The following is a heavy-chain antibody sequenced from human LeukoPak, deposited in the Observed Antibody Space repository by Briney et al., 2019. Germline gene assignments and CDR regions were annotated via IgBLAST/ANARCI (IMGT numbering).Heavy chain of an antibody. CDR2: IYYSVNT. J-gene: IGHJ5*02. V-gene: IGHV4-59*01. D-gene: IGHD2-2*02. CDR3: ARCLGYCSSTSCYTYFDP. CDR1: GGSISSYY. Sequence: SETLSLTCTVSGGSISSYYWSWIRQPPGEGLEWIGYIYYSVNTNYNPSLKSRVTISVDTSKSQFSLKLSSVTAADTAVYYCARCLGYCSSTSCYTYFDPWGQGTLVTVSS.